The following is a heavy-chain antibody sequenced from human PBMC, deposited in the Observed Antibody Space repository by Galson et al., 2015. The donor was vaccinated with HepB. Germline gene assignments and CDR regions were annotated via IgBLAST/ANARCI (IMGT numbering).Heavy chain of an antibody. Sequence: SLRLSCAASGFTFSNYGMHWVRQAPGKGLEWLAVIWYDGSNQYYADSVKGRFTISRDNSKSTLYLQMNSLRAEDTAVYYCARAGRVAITYFDYWGQGTLVTVSS. D-gene: IGHD3-10*01. J-gene: IGHJ4*02. V-gene: IGHV3-33*01. CDR1: GFTFSNYG. CDR2: IWYDGSNQ. CDR3: ARAGRVAITYFDY.